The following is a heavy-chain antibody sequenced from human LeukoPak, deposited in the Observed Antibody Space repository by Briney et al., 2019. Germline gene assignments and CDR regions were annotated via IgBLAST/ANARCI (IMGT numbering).Heavy chain of an antibody. Sequence: PGGSLRLSCAASGFTFSSYAMSWVRQAPGKGLEWVSVISGSGGSTYYADSVKGRFTISRDNSKNTMYLQMNSLRAEDTAVYYCAKEGSSGFYFFDYWGQGTLVTVSS. V-gene: IGHV3-23*01. CDR1: GFTFSSYA. CDR3: AKEGSSGFYFFDY. D-gene: IGHD3-22*01. J-gene: IGHJ4*02. CDR2: ISGSGGST.